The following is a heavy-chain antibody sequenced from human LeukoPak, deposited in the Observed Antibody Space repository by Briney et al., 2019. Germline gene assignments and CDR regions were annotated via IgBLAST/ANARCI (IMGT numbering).Heavy chain of an antibody. J-gene: IGHJ3*02. Sequence: GGSLRLSCAASGFTFSSYSMNWVRQAPGKGLEWVSSISSSSSSYIYYADSVKGRFTISRDNAKNSLYLQMNSLRAEDTAVYYCAREGSRDHAFDIWGQGTMVTVSS. D-gene: IGHD2-2*01. V-gene: IGHV3-21*01. CDR2: ISSSSSSYI. CDR1: GFTFSSYS. CDR3: AREGSRDHAFDI.